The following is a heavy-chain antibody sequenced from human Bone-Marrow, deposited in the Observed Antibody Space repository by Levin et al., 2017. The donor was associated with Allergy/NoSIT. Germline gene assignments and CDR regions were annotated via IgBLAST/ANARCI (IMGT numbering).Heavy chain of an antibody. J-gene: IGHJ4*02. Sequence: PGGSLRLSCAASGFTFNNYAMSWVRQAPGKGLEWVSAITNSGRTYYADSVKGRFTASRDNSKNTLYLQMNSLRADDTAVYYCAKEMTTVVPVFDYWGQGTLVTVSS. D-gene: IGHD4-23*01. CDR1: GFTFNNYA. CDR3: AKEMTTVVPVFDY. CDR2: ITNSGRT. V-gene: IGHV3-23*01.